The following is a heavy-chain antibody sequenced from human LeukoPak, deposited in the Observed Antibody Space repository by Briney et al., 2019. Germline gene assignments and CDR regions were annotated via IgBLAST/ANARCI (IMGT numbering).Heavy chain of an antibody. CDR2: MNPNNGNT. Sequence: GPVKVSCKASGFMFTSYDINWVRQASGQGLEWMGWMNPNNGNTGYAQKFQGRVTMTRDTSISTAYMELRGLRSEDTAVYYCVRDGEGAAISVNYWFDPWGQGTLVTVSS. J-gene: IGHJ5*02. V-gene: IGHV1-8*01. CDR3: VRDGEGAAISVNYWFDP. D-gene: IGHD2-2*02. CDR1: GFMFTSYD.